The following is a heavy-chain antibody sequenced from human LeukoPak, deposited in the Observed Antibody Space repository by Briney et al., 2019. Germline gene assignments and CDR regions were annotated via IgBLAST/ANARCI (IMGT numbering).Heavy chain of an antibody. CDR2: ISYDGSNK. CDR1: GFTFSSYG. J-gene: IGHJ4*02. CDR3: AKPRQLWGSELFDY. V-gene: IGHV3-30*18. D-gene: IGHD5-18*01. Sequence: GGSLRLSCAASGFTFSSYGMHWVRQAPGKGLEWVAVISYDGSNKYYADSVKGRFTISRDNSKNTLYLQMNSLRAEDTTVYYCAKPRQLWGSELFDYWGQGTLVTVSS.